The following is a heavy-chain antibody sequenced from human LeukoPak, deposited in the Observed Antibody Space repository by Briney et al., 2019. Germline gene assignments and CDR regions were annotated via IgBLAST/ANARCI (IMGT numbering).Heavy chain of an antibody. CDR2: ISGSGGST. D-gene: IGHD3-10*01. V-gene: IGHV3-23*01. J-gene: IGHJ4*02. CDR3: AKSYYGSGSYYNAPYDY. CDR1: GFTFSSYA. Sequence: GGSLRLSCATSGFTFSSYAMSWVRQAPGKGLEWVSAISGSGGSTYYADSVKGRFTISRDNSKNTLYLQMNSLRAEDTAVYYCAKSYYGSGSYYNAPYDYWGQGTPVTVSS.